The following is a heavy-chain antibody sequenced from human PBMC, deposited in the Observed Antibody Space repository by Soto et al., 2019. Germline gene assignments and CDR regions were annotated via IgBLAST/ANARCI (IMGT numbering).Heavy chain of an antibody. V-gene: IGHV3-30*18. D-gene: IGHD1-26*01. CDR1: GFKFSTYG. CDR3: AKGLVGYVFGVPDYYFGMDV. Sequence: QVQLVEPGGGVVQPGRSLRLSCGASGFKFSTYGMHWVRQAPGKGLEWVAVISYDGNNKDYADSVKGRITISRDNSKNTSYLQMNSLRAEDTAVYYWAKGLVGYVFGVPDYYFGMDVWGQGTTVAVSS. J-gene: IGHJ6*02. CDR2: ISYDGNNK.